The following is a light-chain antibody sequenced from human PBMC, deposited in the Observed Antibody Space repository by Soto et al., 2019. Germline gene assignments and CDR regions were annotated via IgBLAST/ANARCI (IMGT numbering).Light chain of an antibody. CDR1: QSISSY. V-gene: IGKV3-20*01. CDR2: GTS. CDR3: QQYGRT. J-gene: IGKJ1*01. Sequence: EIALTQYPATLSLSPGERATLSCRASQSISSYLAWYQQKPGQAPRLLIYGTSSRATGIPDRFSGSGSGTDFTLNISRLEPEDFAVYYCQQYGRTFGQGTKVDIK.